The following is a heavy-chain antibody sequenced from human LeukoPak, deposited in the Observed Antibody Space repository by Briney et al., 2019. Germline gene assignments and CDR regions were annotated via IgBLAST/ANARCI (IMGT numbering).Heavy chain of an antibody. CDR1: GFTFSSYA. V-gene: IGHV3-30-3*01. CDR2: ISYDGSNK. D-gene: IGHD5-18*01. J-gene: IGHJ4*02. CDR3: VKDWEEQLWSSRAFFDY. Sequence: PGRSLRLSCAASGFTFSSYAMHWVRQAPGKGLEWVAVISYDGSNKYYADSVKGRFTISRDNSKNTLYLQMNSLRGEDTAVYHCVKDWEEQLWSSRAFFDYWGQGTLVTVSS.